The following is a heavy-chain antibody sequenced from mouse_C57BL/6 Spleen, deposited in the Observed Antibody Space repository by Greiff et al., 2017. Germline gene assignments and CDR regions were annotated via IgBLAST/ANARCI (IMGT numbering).Heavy chain of an antibody. J-gene: IGHJ3*01. CDR2: IHPNSGST. Sequence: QVQLQQPGAELVKPGASVKLSCKASGYTFTSYWMHWVKQRPGQGLEWIGMIHPNSGSTNYNEKFKSKATLTVDKSSSTAYMQRSRRTSEDSAVDYCAREDDYDGFAYWGQGTLVTVSA. V-gene: IGHV1-64*01. CDR3: AREDDYDGFAY. CDR1: GYTFTSYW. D-gene: IGHD2-4*01.